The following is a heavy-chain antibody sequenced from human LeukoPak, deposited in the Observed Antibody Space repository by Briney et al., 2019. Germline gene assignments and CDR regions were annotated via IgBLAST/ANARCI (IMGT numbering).Heavy chain of an antibody. D-gene: IGHD3-22*01. V-gene: IGHV4-39*02. J-gene: IGHJ4*02. CDR3: ARDIYSSGYYYLYYFDY. Sequence: SETLSLTCTVSGGSISSSSYYWGWIRQPPGKGLEWIGSIYYSGSTYYNPSLKSRVTISVDTSKNQFSLKLSSVTAADTAVYYCARDIYSSGYYYLYYFDYWGQGTLVTVSS. CDR1: GGSISSSSYY. CDR2: IYYSGST.